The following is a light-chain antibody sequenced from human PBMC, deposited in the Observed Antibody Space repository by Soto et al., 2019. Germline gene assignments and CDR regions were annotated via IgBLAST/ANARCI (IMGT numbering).Light chain of an antibody. J-gene: IGLJ3*02. CDR3: CSYAGSDNWA. Sequence: SALTQPASVSGSPGQSITISCTGTSSDVGSYNLVSWYQHHPGKAPKLMIYENYKRPSGVSDRFSGSKSGNTASLTISGLQAEDEADYYCCSYAGSDNWAFGGGTKLTVL. V-gene: IGLV2-23*01. CDR1: SSDVGSYNL. CDR2: ENY.